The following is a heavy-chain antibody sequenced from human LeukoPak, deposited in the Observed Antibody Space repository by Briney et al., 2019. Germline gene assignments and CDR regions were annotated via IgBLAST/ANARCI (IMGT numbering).Heavy chain of an antibody. J-gene: IGHJ3*02. CDR2: IKSKTDGGTR. V-gene: IGHV3-15*01. CDR1: GFPSSNAW. CDR3: TTFGYAAFLI. D-gene: IGHD2-2*01. Sequence: GSLRLSCAVSGFPSSNAWMSWVRQAPGKGLEWVGRIKSKTDGGTRDYAAPVQGRFTISRDDSKNTLYLQMNSLKTEDTAVYYCTTFGYAAFLIWGQGTMVTVSS.